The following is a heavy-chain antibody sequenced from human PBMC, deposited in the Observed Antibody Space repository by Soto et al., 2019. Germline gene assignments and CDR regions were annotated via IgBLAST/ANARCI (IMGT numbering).Heavy chain of an antibody. Sequence: QVQLQESGPGLVKPSETLSLTCTVSGGSISSYYWGWIRQPPGRGLEWVGYICYSGSTNYNPSLKSRVTLSVDTSKIAFSLKLSTLIDAETAVYYGARVWGYYFDYWGQGTMVTVSS. CDR1: GGSISSYY. J-gene: IGHJ4*02. D-gene: IGHD2-21*01. CDR3: ARVWGYYFDY. V-gene: IGHV4-59*01. CDR2: ICYSGST.